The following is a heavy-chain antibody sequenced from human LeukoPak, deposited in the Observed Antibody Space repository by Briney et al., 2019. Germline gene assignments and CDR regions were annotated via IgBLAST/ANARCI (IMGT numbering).Heavy chain of an antibody. CDR2: ISSSSSYI. V-gene: IGHV3-21*01. CDR3: ARAAAGHSFDY. D-gene: IGHD6-13*01. J-gene: IGHJ4*02. Sequence: AGGSLRLSCAASGFTFSSYSMNWVRQAPGKGLEWVSSISSSSSYIYYADSVKGRFTISRDNAKNSLYLQMNSLRAEDTAEYYCARAAAGHSFDYWGQGTLVTVSS. CDR1: GFTFSSYS.